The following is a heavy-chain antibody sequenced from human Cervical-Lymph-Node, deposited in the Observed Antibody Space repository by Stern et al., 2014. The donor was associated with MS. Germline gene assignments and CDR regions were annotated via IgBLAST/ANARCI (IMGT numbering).Heavy chain of an antibody. CDR1: GGTFRSHA. CDR2: IFPISDTP. Sequence: VQLVESGAEVKKPGSSGKVSCKISGGTFRSHALSRVRQAAGQGLEWMGAIFPISDTPDYAQKFQGRVTITADESTTTVYMELSNLRSEDTAFYYCARGTTAVTTEPFDPWGQGTLVTVSS. D-gene: IGHD4-17*01. J-gene: IGHJ5*02. CDR3: ARGTTAVTTEPFDP. V-gene: IGHV1-69*01.